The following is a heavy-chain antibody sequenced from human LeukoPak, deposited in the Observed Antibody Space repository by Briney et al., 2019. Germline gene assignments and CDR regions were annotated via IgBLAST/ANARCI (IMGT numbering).Heavy chain of an antibody. J-gene: IGHJ3*02. CDR3: ARAPTRLGGFSPLPGAFDI. CDR2: IYYSGST. D-gene: IGHD3-16*01. V-gene: IGHV4-59*01. Sequence: SETLSLTCTVSGGSISSYYWSWIRQPPGKGLEWIGYIYYSGSTNYNPSLKSRVTISVDTSKNQFSLKLSSVTAADTAVYYCARAPTRLGGFSPLPGAFDIWGQGTMVTVSS. CDR1: GGSISSYY.